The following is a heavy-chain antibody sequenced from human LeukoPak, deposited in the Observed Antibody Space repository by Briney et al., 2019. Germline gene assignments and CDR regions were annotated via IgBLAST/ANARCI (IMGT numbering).Heavy chain of an antibody. CDR1: GFIFSAYS. CDR2: ISSSSSTI. V-gene: IGHV3-48*04. Sequence: PGGSLRLSCAASGFIFSAYSMNWVRQAPGKGLEWVSYISSSSSTIYYADSVKGRFTISRDNAKNSLYLQMNSLRAEDTAVYYCARVDWEAYNGMAAPDAFDIWGQGTMVTVSS. CDR3: ARVDWEAYNGMAAPDAFDI. D-gene: IGHD1-14*01. J-gene: IGHJ3*02.